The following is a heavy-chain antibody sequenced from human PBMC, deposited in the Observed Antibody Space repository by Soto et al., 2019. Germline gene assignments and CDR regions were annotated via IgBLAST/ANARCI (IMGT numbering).Heavy chain of an antibody. CDR3: ARGGRHGYNPY. CDR1: GGSFLGYY. Sequence: QVQLQQLGAGLLKPSETLSLTCAVYGGSFLGYYWSWIRQSPGKGLEWIGEIDHSGSTSYNPSLRSRVTISVDTSRKQFSLKMSSVTVADAAVYYCARGGRHGYNPYWAQGTLVTVSS. D-gene: IGHD1-20*01. V-gene: IGHV4-34*01. CDR2: IDHSGST. J-gene: IGHJ4*02.